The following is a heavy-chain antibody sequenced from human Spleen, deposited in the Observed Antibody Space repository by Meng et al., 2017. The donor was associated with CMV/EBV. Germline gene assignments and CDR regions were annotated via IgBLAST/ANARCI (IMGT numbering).Heavy chain of an antibody. CDR3: AKDLKVPAATYYYYGMDV. J-gene: IGHJ6*02. V-gene: IGHV3-30-3*01. CDR2: ISYDGTNK. Sequence: GGSLRLSCAASGFTFSMYAMHWVRQAPGKGLEWVAVISYDGTNKYHADSVKGRFTISRDNSKNTLYLQMNSLRAEDTAVYYCAKDLKVPAATYYYYGMDVWGQGTTVTVSS. CDR1: GFTFSMYA. D-gene: IGHD2-2*01.